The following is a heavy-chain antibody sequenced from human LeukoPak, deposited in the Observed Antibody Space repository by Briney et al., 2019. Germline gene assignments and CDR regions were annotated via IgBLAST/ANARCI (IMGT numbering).Heavy chain of an antibody. J-gene: IGHJ4*02. CDR3: ASNPIYSGSFT. V-gene: IGHV5-51*01. CDR2: IYPGDSDT. D-gene: IGHD1-26*01. Sequence: GESLQISCQGSGYSFTNYWIGWVRQMPGKGLEWMGIIYPGDSDTRYSPSFQGQVTISADKSISTAYLQWSSLKASDTAIYYCASNPIYSGSFTWGQGTLVTVSS. CDR1: GYSFTNYW.